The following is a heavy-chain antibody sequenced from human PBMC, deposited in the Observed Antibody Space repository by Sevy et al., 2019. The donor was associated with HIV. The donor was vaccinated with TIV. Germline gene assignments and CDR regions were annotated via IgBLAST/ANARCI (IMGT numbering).Heavy chain of an antibody. D-gene: IGHD1-26*01. CDR3: AGENAWGRGYS. CDR2: IYYNGHI. V-gene: IGHV4-59*08. CDR1: GGSITSLY. Sequence: SETLSLTCTVSGGSITSLYWNWMRQPPGKGLEWIANIYYNGHINYNPSLKSRVTLSLDTSKNQFSLRPSSVTAADTAMYYCAGENAWGRGYSWGQGTLVTVSS. J-gene: IGHJ4*02.